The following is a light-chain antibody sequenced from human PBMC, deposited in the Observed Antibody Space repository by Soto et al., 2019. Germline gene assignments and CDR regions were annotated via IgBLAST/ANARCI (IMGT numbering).Light chain of an antibody. CDR3: QQRRDWPRT. V-gene: IGKV3-11*01. CDR1: QDISTY. CDR2: AAS. Sequence: IVLTQSPATLSLSPGEGATLSCRASQDISTYLVWYQHKPGQAPRLLIYAASNRATGIPARFSGSGSGTDFTLTISSLEPADFAVYSCQQRRDWPRTFGQGTQVEIK. J-gene: IGKJ1*01.